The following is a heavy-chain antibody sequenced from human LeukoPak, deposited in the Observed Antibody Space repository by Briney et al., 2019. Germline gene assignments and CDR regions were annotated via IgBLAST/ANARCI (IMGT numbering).Heavy chain of an antibody. J-gene: IGHJ4*02. CDR2: IYPGDSDT. CDR3: ATLYGVIDY. Sequence: GESLQISGQGSGSIFSSYWIGGVRPLPGKGLEGMGIIYPGDSDTRYSPSFQGQLTISADKSISTAYLQWSSLKASDTAMYYCATLYGVIDYWGQGTLVTVSS. CDR1: GSIFSSYW. D-gene: IGHD4-17*01. V-gene: IGHV5-51*01.